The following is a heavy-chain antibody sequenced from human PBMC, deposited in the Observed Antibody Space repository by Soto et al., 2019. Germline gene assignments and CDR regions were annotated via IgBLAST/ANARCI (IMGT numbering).Heavy chain of an antibody. D-gene: IGHD1-1*01. V-gene: IGHV3-74*03. Sequence: GGSLSLSWAASGFPFSNFWMHWVRQAPGKGLVWVSRINKDGNSTAYADFVKGRFTVSRDNARNTVFLQMNSLRADDTAVYYCTTVTTPTDHWGQGTLVTVSS. CDR2: INKDGNST. CDR3: TTVTTPTDH. CDR1: GFPFSNFW. J-gene: IGHJ4*02.